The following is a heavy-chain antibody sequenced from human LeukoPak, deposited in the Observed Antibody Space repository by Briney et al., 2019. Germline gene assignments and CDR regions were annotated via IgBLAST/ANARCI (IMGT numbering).Heavy chain of an antibody. V-gene: IGHV2-70*04. Sequence: SGPALVKPTQTLTLTCTFSGFSLSTSGMRVSWIRQPPGKALEWLARIDWDDGKFYSTSLKTRLTISKDTSKNQVVLTMTNMDPVDTATYYCARAMVRGVLDYWGQGTLVTVSS. CDR1: GFSLSTSGMR. D-gene: IGHD3-10*01. CDR2: IDWDDGK. CDR3: ARAMVRGVLDY. J-gene: IGHJ4*02.